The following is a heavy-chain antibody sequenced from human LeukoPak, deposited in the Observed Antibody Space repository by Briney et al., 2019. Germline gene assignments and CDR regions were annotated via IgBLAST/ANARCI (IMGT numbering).Heavy chain of an antibody. V-gene: IGHV3-23*05. CDR1: GFTFSAYA. Sequence: PGGSLRLSCEASGFTFSAYAMTWVRQAPGKGLEWVSSIGSDNKPHYSESVKGRFTISRDNSKDTLYLQMNSLRAEDTAVYYRAKGWRTIWGAFDIWGQGTMVTVSS. CDR2: IGSDNKP. J-gene: IGHJ3*02. D-gene: IGHD7-27*01. CDR3: AKGWRTIWGAFDI.